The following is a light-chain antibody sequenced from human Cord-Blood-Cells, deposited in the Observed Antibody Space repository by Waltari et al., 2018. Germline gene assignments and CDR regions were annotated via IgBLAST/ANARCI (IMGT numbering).Light chain of an antibody. CDR3: CSYAGSSTYV. Sequence: QSALTQPASVSGSPGQSITISCTGTRSDVGSYNLVSWYQQHPGKAPKLMIYEGSKRPSGVSNRFSGSKSGNTASLTISGLQAEDEADDYCCSYAGSSTYVFGTGTKVTVL. J-gene: IGLJ1*01. V-gene: IGLV2-23*01. CDR1: RSDVGSYNL. CDR2: EGS.